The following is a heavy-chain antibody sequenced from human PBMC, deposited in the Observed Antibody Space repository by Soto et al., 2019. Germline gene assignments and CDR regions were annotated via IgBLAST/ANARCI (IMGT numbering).Heavy chain of an antibody. CDR1: GWSFSGYY. D-gene: IGHD2-2*02. Sequence: SETLSLTCAVYGWSFSGYYWSWIRQPPGKGLEWIGEINHSGSTNYNPSLKSRVTMSIDTSKNQFSLKLSSVTAADTAVYYCARGPPSVLVPSAITPAPPNWGQGTLVTVSS. V-gene: IGHV4-34*01. J-gene: IGHJ4*02. CDR2: INHSGST. CDR3: ARGPPSVLVPSAITPAPPN.